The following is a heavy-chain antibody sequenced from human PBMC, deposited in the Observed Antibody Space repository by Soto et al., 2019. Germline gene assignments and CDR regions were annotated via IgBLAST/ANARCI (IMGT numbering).Heavy chain of an antibody. J-gene: IGHJ6*03. CDR3: ASPLHMAPNYYYYMDV. D-gene: IGHD2-21*01. Sequence: QVQLQQWGAGLLKPSETLSLTCAVYGGSFSGYYWSWIRQPPGKGLEWIGEINHSGSTNYNPSLKRRVTISVDTSKNQFALKLSSVTAADTAVYYCASPLHMAPNYYYYMDVWGKGTTVTVSS. V-gene: IGHV4-34*01. CDR2: INHSGST. CDR1: GGSFSGYY.